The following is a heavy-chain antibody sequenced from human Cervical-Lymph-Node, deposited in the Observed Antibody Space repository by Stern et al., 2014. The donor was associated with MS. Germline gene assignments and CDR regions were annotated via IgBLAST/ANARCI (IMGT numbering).Heavy chain of an antibody. CDR2: FCSGGTT. D-gene: IGHD2-8*01. Sequence: QVQLQESGPGLVKPSQTLSLTCTVSGGSVSSGSYYWSWIRQPDGKGLEWIGLFCSGGTTAYTPSLKRRFTISVDTSKNHFSLKFTSVTAADTAVYYCASGHRMLLGAFWGQGSLVTVSS. V-gene: IGHV4-61*02. CDR3: ASGHRMLLGAF. J-gene: IGHJ4*02. CDR1: GGSVSSGSYY.